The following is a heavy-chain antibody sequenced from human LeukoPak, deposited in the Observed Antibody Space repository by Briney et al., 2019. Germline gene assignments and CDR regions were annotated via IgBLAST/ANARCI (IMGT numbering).Heavy chain of an antibody. CDR2: ISSSGSTI. CDR3: AREGRDSSGYYSDHYYYYGMDV. CDR1: GITLSNYG. J-gene: IGHJ6*02. Sequence: GGSLRLSCAVSGITLSNYGMSWVRQAPGKGLEWVSYISSSGSTIYYADSVKGRFTISRDNVKNSLYLQMNSLRAEDTAVYYCAREGRDSSGYYSDHYYYYGMDVWGQGTTVTVSS. D-gene: IGHD3-22*01. V-gene: IGHV3-48*04.